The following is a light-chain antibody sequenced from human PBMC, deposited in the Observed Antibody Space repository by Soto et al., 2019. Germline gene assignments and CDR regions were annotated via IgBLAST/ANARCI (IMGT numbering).Light chain of an antibody. J-gene: IGLJ2*01. V-gene: IGLV2-14*01. Sequence: QSVLTQPASVSGSPGQSITISCTGSNNDIGGYNSVSWYQQRPDKAPKLLIFGVTNRPSGVSDRFSGSKSGNTASLTISALQAEDEADYYCTSYTSVTIVVFGGGTKVTVL. CDR1: NNDIGGYNS. CDR3: TSYTSVTIVV. CDR2: GVT.